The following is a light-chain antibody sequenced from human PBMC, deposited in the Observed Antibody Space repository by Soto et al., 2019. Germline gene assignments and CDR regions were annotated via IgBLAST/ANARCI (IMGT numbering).Light chain of an antibody. J-gene: IGKJ5*01. V-gene: IGKV3D-15*01. CDR3: QQYNNWPPTT. Sequence: EIVMTQSPATLSVSPGERATLSCRASQSVSNNLAWYQLKPGQAPRLLIYLASTRATGIPARFSGSGSGTEFTLTIRSLQSEDFAVYYGQQYNNWPPTTFGQGTRLEIK. CDR2: LAS. CDR1: QSVSNN.